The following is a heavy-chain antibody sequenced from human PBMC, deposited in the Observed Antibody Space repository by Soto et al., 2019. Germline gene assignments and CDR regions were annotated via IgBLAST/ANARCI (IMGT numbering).Heavy chain of an antibody. J-gene: IGHJ5*02. CDR3: ARSSGGNFGIIIEGSNWFDP. CDR2: INPHGGST. V-gene: IGHV1-46*01. CDR1: GDTFTSYY. Sequence: QVQLVQSGAEVKRPGASVKVSCKAPGDTFTSYYLNWVRQAPGQGLEWMGVINPHGGSTKYAQKFQGRITMNRDTSRSTVYMELRSLRSDDTAIYYCARSSGGNFGIIIEGSNWFDPWGQGTLVTVSS. D-gene: IGHD3-3*01.